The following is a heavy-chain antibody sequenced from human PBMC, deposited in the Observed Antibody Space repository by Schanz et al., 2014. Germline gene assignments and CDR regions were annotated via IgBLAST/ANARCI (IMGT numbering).Heavy chain of an antibody. V-gene: IGHV3-66*02. CDR1: GFTVTSYY. D-gene: IGHD5-12*01. Sequence: VQLVESGGGVVQPGGSLRLSCAASGFTVTSYYMSWVRQAPGKGLEWVSVIYSGDNTYYADSVKGRFTISRDNSKNALYLQMNSLRAEDTAVYYCAKDPEATRTENYYYGMDVWGQGTTVTVSS. J-gene: IGHJ6*02. CDR2: IYSGDNT. CDR3: AKDPEATRTENYYYGMDV.